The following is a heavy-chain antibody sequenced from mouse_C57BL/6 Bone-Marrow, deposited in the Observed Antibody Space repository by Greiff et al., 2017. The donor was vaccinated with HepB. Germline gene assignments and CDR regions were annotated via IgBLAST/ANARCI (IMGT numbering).Heavy chain of an antibody. V-gene: IGHV1-50*01. D-gene: IGHD2-5*01. J-gene: IGHJ3*01. CDR3: ARNKYSNWFAY. CDR2: IDPSDSYT. Sequence: QQSCKASGYTFTSYWMQWVKQRPGQGLEWIGEIDPSDSYTNYNQKFKGKATLTVDTSSSTAYMQLSSLTSEDSAVYYCARNKYSNWFAYWGQGTLVTVSA. CDR1: GYTFTSYW.